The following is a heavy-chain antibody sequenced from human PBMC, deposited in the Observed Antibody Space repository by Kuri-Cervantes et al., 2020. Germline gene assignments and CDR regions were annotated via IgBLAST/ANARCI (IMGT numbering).Heavy chain of an antibody. CDR1: GGSISSCDYY. J-gene: IGHJ3*02. CDR2: IYYSGST. D-gene: IGHD4-17*01. V-gene: IGHV4-30-4*01. Sequence: SETLSLTCTVSGGSISSCDYYWSWIRQPPGKGLEWIVYIYYSGSTYYNPSLKSLVTISVDTSKNQFSLKLSSVTDADTDVYYCASVGNGDLGGAFDIWGQGTMVTVSS. CDR3: ASVGNGDLGGAFDI.